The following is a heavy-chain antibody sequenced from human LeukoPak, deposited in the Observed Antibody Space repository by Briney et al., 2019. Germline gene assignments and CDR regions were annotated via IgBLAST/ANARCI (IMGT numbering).Heavy chain of an antibody. CDR2: INHSGST. D-gene: IGHD6-13*01. CDR3: ARGSAAAGTKS. Sequence: PSETLSLTCAVYGGSFSGYYWSWIRQPPGKGREWIGEINHSGSTNYNPSLKSRVTISVDTSKNQFSLKLSSVTAADTAVYYCARGSAAAGTKSWGQGTLATVSS. V-gene: IGHV4-34*01. CDR1: GGSFSGYY. J-gene: IGHJ4*02.